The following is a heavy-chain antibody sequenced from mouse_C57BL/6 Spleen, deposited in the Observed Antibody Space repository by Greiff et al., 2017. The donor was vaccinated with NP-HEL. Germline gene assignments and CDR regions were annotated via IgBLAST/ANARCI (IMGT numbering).Heavy chain of an antibody. CDR3: ASPIYYGNYDWYFDV. CDR1: GYTFTSYW. D-gene: IGHD2-1*01. J-gene: IGHJ1*03. V-gene: IGHV1-59*01. CDR2: IDPSDSYT. Sequence: VQLQQPGAELVRPGTSVKLSCKASGYTFTSYWMHWVKQRPGQGLEWIGVIDPSDSYTNYNQKFKGKATLTVDTSSSTAYMQLSSLTSEDSAVYYCASPIYYGNYDWYFDVWGTGTTVTVPS.